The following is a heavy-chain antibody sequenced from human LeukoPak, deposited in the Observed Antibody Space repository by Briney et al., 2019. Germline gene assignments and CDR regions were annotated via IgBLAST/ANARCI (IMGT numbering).Heavy chain of an antibody. CDR3: TKVADSGSYYRAFEL. Sequence: PGGYLRLSCAASGFTFQDYAMHWVRQAPGKGLECVALISGDGDTTSYTNSVKGRFTVYRDNSKNSLYLRMDSLTTEDTGLYYCTKVADSGSYYRAFELWGQGTMVTVSS. J-gene: IGHJ3*01. CDR2: ISGDGDTT. CDR1: GFTFQDYA. V-gene: IGHV3-43*02. D-gene: IGHD3-10*01.